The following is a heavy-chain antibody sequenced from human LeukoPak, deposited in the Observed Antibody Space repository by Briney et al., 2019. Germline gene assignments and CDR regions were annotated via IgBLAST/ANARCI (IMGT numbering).Heavy chain of an antibody. Sequence: PGGSLRLSCAASGFTFDDYAMHWARQASGKGLEWVANIKQDGSEKYYVDSVKGRFTISRDNAKNSLYLQMNSLRAEDTAVYYCVGLGENYWGQGTLVTVSS. V-gene: IGHV3-7*02. CDR1: GFTFDDYA. J-gene: IGHJ4*02. D-gene: IGHD3-10*01. CDR2: IKQDGSEK. CDR3: VGLGENY.